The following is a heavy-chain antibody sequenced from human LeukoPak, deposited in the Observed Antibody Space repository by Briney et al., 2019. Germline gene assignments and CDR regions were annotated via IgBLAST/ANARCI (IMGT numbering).Heavy chain of an antibody. CDR3: ARVRGYSGYDYAFDI. CDR1: GFSFSSYG. Sequence: PGRSLRLSCAASGFSFSSYGMHWVRQAPGKGLEWVTVIWYDGSNKYYADFVKGRFTISRDNSKNTLYLQMNSLRAEDTAVYYCARVRGYSGYDYAFDIWGQGTMVTVSS. D-gene: IGHD5-12*01. J-gene: IGHJ3*02. CDR2: IWYDGSNK. V-gene: IGHV3-33*01.